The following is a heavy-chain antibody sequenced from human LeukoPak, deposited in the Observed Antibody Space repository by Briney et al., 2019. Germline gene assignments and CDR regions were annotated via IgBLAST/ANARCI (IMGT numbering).Heavy chain of an antibody. J-gene: IGHJ4*02. CDR2: ISYDGNNR. V-gene: IGHV3-30*18. CDR1: GFTFSSYG. D-gene: IGHD1-26*01. CDR3: VKKIGSPPPPGHFDY. Sequence: TGWSLRLSCAASGFTFSSYGMHWVRQAPGKGLEWVTFISYDGNNRKYADSVAGRFTISRDNSKNTLYLEMNSVRPEDTALYYCVKKIGSPPPPGHFDYWGQETLVTVPS.